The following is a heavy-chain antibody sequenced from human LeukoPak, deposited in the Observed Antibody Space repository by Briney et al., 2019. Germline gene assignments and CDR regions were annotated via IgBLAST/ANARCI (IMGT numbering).Heavy chain of an antibody. V-gene: IGHV3-7*03. D-gene: IGHD5-18*01. J-gene: IGHJ6*02. Sequence: GGSLRLSCAASGFTFSSYWMSWVRQAPGKGLEWVANIKQDGSEKYYVDSVKGRFTISRDNTKNSLFLQMDSLRAEDTAFYHCARAGGGFSYGYGDGYYFAMDVWGQGTTVTVSS. CDR3: ARAGGGFSYGYGDGYYFAMDV. CDR2: IKQDGSEK. CDR1: GFTFSSYW.